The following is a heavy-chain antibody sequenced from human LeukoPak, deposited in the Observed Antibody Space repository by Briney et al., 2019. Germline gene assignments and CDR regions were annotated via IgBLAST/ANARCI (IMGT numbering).Heavy chain of an antibody. CDR1: GFTFSSYE. V-gene: IGHV3-48*03. J-gene: IGHJ4*02. Sequence: GGSLRLSCAASGFTFSSYEMNWVRQAPGKGLEWVSYISSSGSTIYYADSVKGRFTISRDNSKNTLYLQMNSLRAEDTAVYYCAREHYYGSGSYSYFDYWGQGTLVTVSS. CDR3: AREHYYGSGSYSYFDY. D-gene: IGHD3-10*01. CDR2: ISSSGSTI.